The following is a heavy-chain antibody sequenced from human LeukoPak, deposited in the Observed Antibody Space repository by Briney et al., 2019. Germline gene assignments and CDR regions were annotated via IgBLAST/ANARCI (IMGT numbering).Heavy chain of an antibody. Sequence: GGSLRLSCAVSGFTVSSNYMSWVRQAPGKGLEWVSVIYGGGNTYYADSAKGRFTISRDNSKNTLYLQMNSLRADDTAVYYCASLGAAGTDYWGQGTLVTVSS. D-gene: IGHD6-13*01. CDR3: ASLGAAGTDY. CDR2: IYGGGNT. V-gene: IGHV3-53*01. CDR1: GFTVSSNY. J-gene: IGHJ4*02.